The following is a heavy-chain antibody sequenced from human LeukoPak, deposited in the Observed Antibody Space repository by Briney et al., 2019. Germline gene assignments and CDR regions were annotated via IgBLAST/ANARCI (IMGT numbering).Heavy chain of an antibody. V-gene: IGHV1-69*05. CDR1: GGTFSSYA. J-gene: IGHJ4*02. CDR3: AGGVAAAGTYYFDY. Sequence: GASVKVSCKASGGTFSSYAISWVRQAPGQGLEWMGRIIPIFGTANYAQKFQGRVTITTDESTSTACMELSSLRSEDTAVYYCAGGVAAAGTYYFDYWGQGTLVTVSS. CDR2: IIPIFGTA. D-gene: IGHD6-13*01.